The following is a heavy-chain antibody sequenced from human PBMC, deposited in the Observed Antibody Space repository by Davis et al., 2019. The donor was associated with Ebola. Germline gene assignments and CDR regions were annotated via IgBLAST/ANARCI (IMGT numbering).Heavy chain of an antibody. Sequence: ESLKISCAASGFTFSSYSTNWVRQAPGKGLEWIGEINHSGSTNYNPSLKSRVTISVDTSKNQFSLKLSSVTAADTAVYYCARARGSGAWFDPWGQGTLVTVSS. D-gene: IGHD3-10*01. CDR3: ARARGSGAWFDP. CDR1: GFTFSSYS. CDR2: INHSGST. J-gene: IGHJ5*02. V-gene: IGHV4-34*01.